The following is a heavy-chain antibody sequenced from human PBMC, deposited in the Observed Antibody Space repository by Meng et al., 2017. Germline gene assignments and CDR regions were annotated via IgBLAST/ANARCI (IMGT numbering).Heavy chain of an antibody. D-gene: IGHD3-22*01. CDR3: ARVLVVVITTYYFDY. CDR2: IKQDGSEK. J-gene: IGHJ4*02. CDR1: GFTFSSYW. V-gene: IGHV3-7*01. Sequence: GESLKISCAASGFTFSSYWMSWVRQAPGKGLEWVANIKQDGSEKYYVDSVKGRFTISRDNAKNSLYLQMNSLRAEDTAVYYCARVLVVVITTYYFDYWGQGTRVTGAS.